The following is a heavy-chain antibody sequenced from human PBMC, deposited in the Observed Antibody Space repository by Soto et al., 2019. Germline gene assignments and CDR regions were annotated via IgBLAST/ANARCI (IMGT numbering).Heavy chain of an antibody. CDR2: ISGSTSTT. CDR3: AKALMVRGVFSVTDY. J-gene: IGHJ4*02. V-gene: IGHV3-23*01. D-gene: IGHD3-10*01. Sequence: PGGSLRLSCAASGFTFSSYSMNWVRQAPGKGLQWVSVISGSTSTTYYADSVKGRFTISRGNSKSTLYLQMNSLRAEDTALYYCAKALMVRGVFSVTDYWGQGTQVTVSS. CDR1: GFTFSSYS.